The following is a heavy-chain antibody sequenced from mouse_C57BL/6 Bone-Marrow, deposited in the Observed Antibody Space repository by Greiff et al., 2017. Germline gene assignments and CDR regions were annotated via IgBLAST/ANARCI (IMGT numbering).Heavy chain of an antibody. Sequence: DVKLQESGAELVRPGASVKLSCTASGFNIKDDYMHWVKQRPEQGLEWIGWIDPENGDTEYASKFQGKATITADTSSNTAYLQRSSLTSEDTAVYYGTSYYSNDEAWFAYWGQGTLVTVSA. V-gene: IGHV14-4*01. CDR3: TSYYSNDEAWFAY. CDR1: GFNIKDDY. J-gene: IGHJ3*01. D-gene: IGHD2-5*01. CDR2: IDPENGDT.